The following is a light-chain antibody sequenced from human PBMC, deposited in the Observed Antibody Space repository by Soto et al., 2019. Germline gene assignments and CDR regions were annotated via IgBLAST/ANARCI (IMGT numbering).Light chain of an antibody. CDR3: CSYTSDLTPYA. CDR1: SSDIGAHDD. Sequence: QSVLTQPASVSGSPGQSITISCTGTSSDIGAHDDVSWYQQHPGKVPKLLIYGVTDRPSGISNRFSGSKSGNVASLTISGLQAEDEADYYCCSYTSDLTPYAFGTGTKVTVL. CDR2: GVT. J-gene: IGLJ1*01. V-gene: IGLV2-14*03.